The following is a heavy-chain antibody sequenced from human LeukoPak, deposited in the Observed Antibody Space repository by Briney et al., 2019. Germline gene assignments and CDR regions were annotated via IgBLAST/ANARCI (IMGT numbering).Heavy chain of an antibody. V-gene: IGHV3-74*01. CDR3: ARDLYGIDY. D-gene: IGHD1-1*01. J-gene: IGHJ4*02. CDR1: GFSFSSYW. Sequence: PGGSLRLSCAASGFSFSSYWMHWVRQVPGKGLVWVAQINNDGTGTKYADSVKGRFTLSRDNAKNMLYIQMDSLRAEDTAVYYCARDLYGIDYWGQGSPVTVSS. CDR2: INNDGTGT.